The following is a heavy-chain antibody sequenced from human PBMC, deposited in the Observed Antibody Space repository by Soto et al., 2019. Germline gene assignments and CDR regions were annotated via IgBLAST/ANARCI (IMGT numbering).Heavy chain of an antibody. V-gene: IGHV3-11*06. D-gene: IGHD6-13*01. CDR1: GFTFSDAY. J-gene: IGHJ4*02. CDR2: ISGSSGYT. Sequence: QVQLVESGGGLVKPGGYLRLSCAASGFTFSDAYMSWIRQAPGKGLEWVSFISGSSGYTNYADSVKGRLTISRDNSKNSMYLQMNRLRADDTTMYYCAGDCAISSIEAAANFDYWGQRTLVTDS. CDR3: AGDCAISSIEAAANFDY.